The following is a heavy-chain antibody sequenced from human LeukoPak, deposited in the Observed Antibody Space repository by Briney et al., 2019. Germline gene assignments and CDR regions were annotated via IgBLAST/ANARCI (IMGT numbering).Heavy chain of an antibody. CDR2: IKQDGSEK. V-gene: IGHV3-7*01. CDR3: AKDISGGDCPDY. CDR1: GFTFSSCW. Sequence: GGSLRLSCAASGFTFSSCWMNWVRQAPGKGLEWVANIKQDGSEKYYVDSVKGRFTISRDNSKNTLYLQMNSLRADDTAVYYCAKDISGGDCPDYWGQGTLVTVSS. D-gene: IGHD2-21*02. J-gene: IGHJ4*02.